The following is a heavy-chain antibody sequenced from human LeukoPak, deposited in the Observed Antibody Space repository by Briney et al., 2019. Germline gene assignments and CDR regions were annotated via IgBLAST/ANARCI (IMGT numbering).Heavy chain of an antibody. CDR2: ISWNSGSR. D-gene: IGHD3-10*02. V-gene: IGHV3-9*01. J-gene: IGHJ6*04. Sequence: GGSLRLSCVASGFTFDDYAMHWVRQAPGKGLEWVSGISWNSGSRGYADSVKGRFTISRDNAKTSLYLQMNSLRAEDTAVYYCAELGITMIGGVWGKGTTVTISS. CDR3: AELGITMIGGV. CDR1: GFTFDDYA.